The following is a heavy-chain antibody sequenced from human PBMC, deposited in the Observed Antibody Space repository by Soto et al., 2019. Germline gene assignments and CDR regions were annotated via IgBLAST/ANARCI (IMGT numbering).Heavy chain of an antibody. V-gene: IGHV3-21*05. D-gene: IGHD3-22*01. Sequence: PGGSLRLSCAASGFTFSSYVMHWVRQAPGKGLEWVSYITSSRSNIYYADSVKGRFTISRDNAKNSLYLQMNSLRAEDTAVYYCARDYYDSSGYLAFLDYWGQGTLVTVSS. CDR2: ITSSRSNI. CDR3: ARDYYDSSGYLAFLDY. CDR1: GFTFSSYV. J-gene: IGHJ4*02.